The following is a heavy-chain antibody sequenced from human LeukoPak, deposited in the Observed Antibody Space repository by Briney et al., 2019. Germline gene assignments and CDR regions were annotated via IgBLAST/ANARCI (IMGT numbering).Heavy chain of an antibody. V-gene: IGHV4-39*07. Sequence: SETLSLTCTVSGGSISSGSYYWSWIRQPPGKGLEWIGSIYYSGSTYYNPSLKSRVTISVDTSKNQFSLKLSSVTAADTAVYYCARRRGGNNYYFDYWGQGTLVTVSS. CDR2: IYYSGST. CDR1: GGSISSGSYY. D-gene: IGHD4-23*01. J-gene: IGHJ4*02. CDR3: ARRRGGNNYYFDY.